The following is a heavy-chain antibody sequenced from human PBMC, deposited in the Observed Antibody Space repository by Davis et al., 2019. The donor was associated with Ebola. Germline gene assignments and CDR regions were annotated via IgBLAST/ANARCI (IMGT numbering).Heavy chain of an antibody. CDR1: GGTFSSYA. CDR2: INPSGGST. V-gene: IGHV1-46*01. Sequence: AASVKVSCKASGGTFSSYAISWVRQAPGQGLEWMGIINPSGGSTSYAQRFQGRVTMTRDTSTSTVYMELSSLRAEDTAVYYCARGRRWLQFDYWGQGTLVTVSS. CDR3: ARGRRWLQFDY. J-gene: IGHJ4*02. D-gene: IGHD5-24*01.